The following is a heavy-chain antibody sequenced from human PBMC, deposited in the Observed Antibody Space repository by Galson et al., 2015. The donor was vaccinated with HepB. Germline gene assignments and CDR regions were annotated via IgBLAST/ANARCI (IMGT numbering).Heavy chain of an antibody. CDR3: AKGYDSSGYYFYESDY. CDR2: ISGSGGST. Sequence: SLRLSCAASGFTSSSYAMSWVRQAPGKGLEWVSAISGSGGSTYYAGSVKGRFTISRDNSKNTLYLQMNSLRAEDTAVYYCAKGYDSSGYYFYESDYWGQGTLVTVSS. CDR1: GFTSSSYA. D-gene: IGHD3-22*01. J-gene: IGHJ4*02. V-gene: IGHV3-23*01.